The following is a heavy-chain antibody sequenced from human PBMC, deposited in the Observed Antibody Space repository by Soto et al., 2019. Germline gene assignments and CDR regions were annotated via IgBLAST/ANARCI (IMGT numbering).Heavy chain of an antibody. V-gene: IGHV3-33*01. CDR2: IWYDGSNK. J-gene: IGHJ4*02. D-gene: IGHD2-2*01. Sequence: QVQLVESGGGVVQPGRSLRLSCAASGFTFSSYGMHWVRQAPGKGLEWVAVIWYDGSNKYYADSVKGRFTISRDNSKNTLYLQMNSLRAEDTAVYYCARDRGYCSSTSCPTTYYFDYWGQGTLVTVSS. CDR3: ARDRGYCSSTSCPTTYYFDY. CDR1: GFTFSSYG.